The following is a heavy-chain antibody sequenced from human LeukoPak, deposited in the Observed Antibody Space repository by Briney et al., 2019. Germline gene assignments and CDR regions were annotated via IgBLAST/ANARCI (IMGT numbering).Heavy chain of an antibody. V-gene: IGHV4-34*01. CDR3: ARHGTWYYYDSSGYYKSHYFDY. J-gene: IGHJ4*02. CDR2: INHSGST. D-gene: IGHD3-22*01. CDR1: GGSFSGYY. Sequence: SETLSLTCAVYGGSFSGYYWSWIRQPPGKGLEWIGEINHSGSTNYNPSLKSRVTISVDTSKNQFSLKLSSVTAADTAVYYCARHGTWYYYDSSGYYKSHYFDYWGQGTLVTVSS.